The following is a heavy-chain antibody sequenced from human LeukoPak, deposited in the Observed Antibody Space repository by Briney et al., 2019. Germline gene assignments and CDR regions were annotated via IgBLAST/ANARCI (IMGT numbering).Heavy chain of an antibody. J-gene: IGHJ3*02. D-gene: IGHD3-10*01. CDR3: ARVWSDAFDI. CDR2: IYYSGST. CDR1: GGSISSGDYS. Sequence: SETLSLTCAVSGGSISSGDYSWSWIRQPPGKGLEWIGNIYYSGSTYYNPSLKSRVTISVDKSKNQFSLKLSSVTAADTAVYYCARVWSDAFDIWGQGTMVTVSS. V-gene: IGHV4-30-4*07.